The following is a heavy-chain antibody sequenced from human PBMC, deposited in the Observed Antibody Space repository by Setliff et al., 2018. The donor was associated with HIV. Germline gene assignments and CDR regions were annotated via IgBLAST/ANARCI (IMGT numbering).Heavy chain of an antibody. Sequence: PGESLKISCKGSGYYFTTFWIAWVRQMPGKGLEWMGFIYPGDSHTTYSPSFQGQVTISVDKSISTVYLQWSNLKASDTAMYYCARPRWYSSGWYFDYWGQGTLVTVSS. J-gene: IGHJ4*02. V-gene: IGHV5-51*01. D-gene: IGHD6-19*01. CDR3: ARPRWYSSGWYFDY. CDR1: GYYFTTFW. CDR2: IYPGDSHT.